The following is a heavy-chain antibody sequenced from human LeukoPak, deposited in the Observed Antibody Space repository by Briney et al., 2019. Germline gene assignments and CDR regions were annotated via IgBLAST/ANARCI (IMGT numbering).Heavy chain of an antibody. D-gene: IGHD2-2*01. V-gene: IGHV1-8*03. CDR3: ARDSCSSTSCYFSAPYYYYMDV. CDR2: MNPNSGNT. Sequence: ASLKVSCKASGYTFTNYDINWVRQATGHAPEWMGWMNPNSGNTGFAQKFQGRVTLTRDTSISTAYMELRSLRSDDTAVYYCARDSCSSTSCYFSAPYYYYMDVWGKGTTVTVSS. J-gene: IGHJ6*03. CDR1: GYTFTNYD.